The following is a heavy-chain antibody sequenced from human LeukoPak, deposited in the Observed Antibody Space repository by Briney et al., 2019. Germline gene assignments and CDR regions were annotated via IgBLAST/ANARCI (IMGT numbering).Heavy chain of an antibody. D-gene: IGHD3-3*01. CDR3: ANSRWSGYLDY. CDR2: INSDGSGT. CDR1: GFTFSSYW. J-gene: IGHJ4*02. V-gene: IGHV3-74*01. Sequence: GRSLRLSCAASGFTFSSYWMHWVRQAPGKGLGWVSRINSDGSGTTYADFVKGRFTISRDNAKNTLYLQMNSLRAEDTAVYYCANSRWSGYLDYWGQGALVTVSS.